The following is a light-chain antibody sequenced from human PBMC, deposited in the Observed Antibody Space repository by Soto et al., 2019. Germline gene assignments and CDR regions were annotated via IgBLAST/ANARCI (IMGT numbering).Light chain of an antibody. CDR3: LQDYNYPRT. J-gene: IGKJ1*01. CDR2: TAS. V-gene: IGKV1-6*01. Sequence: IQMTQSPSSMSASVGDRVTITCRASQDIGNDLGWYQQKPGKAPRLLISTASTLESGVPARFSGSGSGTHFIHTISSLQPEDFATYFCLQDYNYPRTFGQGTQVEI. CDR1: QDIGND.